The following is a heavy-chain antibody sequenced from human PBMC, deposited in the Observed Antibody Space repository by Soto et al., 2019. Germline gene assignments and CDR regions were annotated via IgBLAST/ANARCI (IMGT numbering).Heavy chain of an antibody. V-gene: IGHV4-4*02. CDR2: IYHSGSS. CDR1: GGSISISSW. CDR3: ARSNSGNYYEVFDY. D-gene: IGHD1-26*01. Sequence: SETLSLTCAVSGGSISISSWWSLVRQPPGKGLEWIGEIYHSGSSNYNPSLESRVTISVDKSKNQFSLKLSSVTAADTAVYYCARSNSGNYYEVFDYWGQGTLVTVSS. J-gene: IGHJ4*02.